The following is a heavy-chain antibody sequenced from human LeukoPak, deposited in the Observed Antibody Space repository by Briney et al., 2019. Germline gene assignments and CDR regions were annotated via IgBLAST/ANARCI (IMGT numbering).Heavy chain of an antibody. D-gene: IGHD3-22*01. CDR3: ARGALPYYDSSGPKLAEYFQH. Sequence: GGSLRLSCAASGFSFSSNSMNWVRQAPGKGLEWVSYISGSSSTIYYADSVKGRFTISRDNAKNSLYLQMNSLRAEDTAVYYCARGALPYYDSSGPKLAEYFQHWGQGTLVTASS. V-gene: IGHV3-48*01. CDR2: ISGSSSTI. J-gene: IGHJ1*01. CDR1: GFSFSSNS.